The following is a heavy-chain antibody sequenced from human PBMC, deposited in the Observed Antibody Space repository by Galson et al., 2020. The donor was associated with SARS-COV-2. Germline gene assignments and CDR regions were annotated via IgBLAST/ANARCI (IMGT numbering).Heavy chain of an antibody. CDR2: ISSSSSTI. CDR3: ARGTAGMAY. J-gene: IGHJ4*02. Sequence: GGSLRLSCEGTGFDFSRHNINWVRQAPGKGLEWVSFISSSSSTIFYADSVEGRFTVSRDNAKNSVYLQMNSLSAEDTAIYYCARGTAGMAYWGQGTLVTVSS. CDR1: GFDFSRHN. V-gene: IGHV3-48*04. D-gene: IGHD1-1*01.